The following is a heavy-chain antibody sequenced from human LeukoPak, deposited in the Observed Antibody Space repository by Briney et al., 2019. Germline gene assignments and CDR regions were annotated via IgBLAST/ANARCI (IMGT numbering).Heavy chain of an antibody. J-gene: IGHJ2*01. CDR1: GGCISNYY. CDR3: ARDLHSMVVGSWYFDL. CDR2: IYNSGST. Sequence: SETLSLTCSASGGCISNYYWSWIRQPPGKGLEWIGSIYNSGSTDYYPSLKSRVTISLDTSKIHFSLNLASVTAADTAVYYCARDLHSMVVGSWYFDLWGRGTLVTVSS. D-gene: IGHD3-22*01. V-gene: IGHV4-59*01.